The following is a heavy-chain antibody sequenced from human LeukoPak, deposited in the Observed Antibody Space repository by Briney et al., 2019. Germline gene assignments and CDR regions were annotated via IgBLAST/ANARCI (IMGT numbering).Heavy chain of an antibody. Sequence: GGSLRLSCAVSGLTFSSSWMDWVRQAPGKGLEWVASINPDGNKKYSADSVKGRFTISRDNAENLLYLQMNSLRVEDTAFYYCARDLAYSRLDYWGQGMLVTVSS. D-gene: IGHD5-18*01. CDR1: GLTFSSSW. J-gene: IGHJ4*02. CDR2: INPDGNKK. V-gene: IGHV3-7*01. CDR3: ARDLAYSRLDY.